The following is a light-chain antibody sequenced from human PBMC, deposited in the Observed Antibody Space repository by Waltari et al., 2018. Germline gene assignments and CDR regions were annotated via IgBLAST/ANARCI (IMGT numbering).Light chain of an antibody. CDR1: QDIRHY. V-gene: IGKV1-33*01. CDR2: DAY. CDR3: QHYAAVVLP. Sequence: DIQMTQSPSSLSASVGDRVTITCQARQDIRHYLNGYQQRPGKAPTVLIFDAYDLKEGVPSRFSGSGSGTYFTLTISSLQPEDVATYYCQHYAAVVLPFGQGTKVDIK. J-gene: IGKJ1*01.